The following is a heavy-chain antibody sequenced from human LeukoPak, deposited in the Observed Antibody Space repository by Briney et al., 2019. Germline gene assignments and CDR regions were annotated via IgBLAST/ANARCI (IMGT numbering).Heavy chain of an antibody. CDR1: GYTFTDYH. D-gene: IGHD5-18*01. V-gene: IGHV1-2*02. CDR2: IGPNSGGT. CDR3: ARVRGYSYGFLTNYFDY. Sequence: ASVKVSCKASGYTFTDYHIHWVRQAPGQGLEWMGWIGPNSGGTDYAQKFQGRVTMTRDTSISTAYLVLSRLASDDTAVYYCARVRGYSYGFLTNYFDYWGQGTLVTVSS. J-gene: IGHJ4*02.